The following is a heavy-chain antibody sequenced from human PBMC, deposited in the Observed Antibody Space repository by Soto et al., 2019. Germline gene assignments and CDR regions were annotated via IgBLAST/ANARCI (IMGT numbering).Heavy chain of an antibody. CDR2: INPFGVGT. CDR3: AGGQQHLVLRGNWFDP. CDR1: GYSFSHHY. J-gene: IGHJ5*02. V-gene: IGHV1-46*01. Sequence: VQLEQSGAEVKIPGASVRISCQASGYSFSHHYIHWVRQAPGQGLEWMGLINPFGVGTTYAHRFQGRVTMTRDTATNTFYMEVNSLTSQDTAIYFWAGGQQHLVLRGNWFDPWGQGTLVTVSS. D-gene: IGHD6-13*01.